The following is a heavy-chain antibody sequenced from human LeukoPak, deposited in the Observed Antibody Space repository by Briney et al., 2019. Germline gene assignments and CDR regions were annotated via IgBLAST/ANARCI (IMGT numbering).Heavy chain of an antibody. Sequence: SQTLSLTCTVSGGSISSGSYYWSWIRQPAGKGLEWIGRIYTSGSTNYNPSLKSRVTISVDTSKNQFSLKLSSVTAADTAVYYCARDSGGIDPWGQGTLVTVSS. CDR2: IYTSGST. CDR1: GGSISSGSYY. J-gene: IGHJ5*02. V-gene: IGHV4-61*02. D-gene: IGHD3-10*01. CDR3: ARDSGGIDP.